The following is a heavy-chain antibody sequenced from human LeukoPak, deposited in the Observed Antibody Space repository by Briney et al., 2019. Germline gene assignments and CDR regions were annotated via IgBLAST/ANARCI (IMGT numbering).Heavy chain of an antibody. CDR1: GGSISSGGYY. CDR2: IYHSGST. D-gene: IGHD6-6*01. CDR3: ARNLEYSSLVDY. Sequence: SETLSLTCTVSGGSISSGGYYWSWIRQPPGKGLEWIGYIYHSGSTYYNPSLKSRVTISVDRSKNQFSLKLSSVTAADTAVYYCARNLEYSSLVDYWGQGTLVTVSS. V-gene: IGHV4-30-2*01. J-gene: IGHJ4*02.